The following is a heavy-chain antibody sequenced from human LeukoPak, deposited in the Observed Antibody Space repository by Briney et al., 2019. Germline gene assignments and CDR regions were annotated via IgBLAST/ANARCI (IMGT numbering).Heavy chain of an antibody. CDR1: GYTFTGYY. Sequence: ASVKVSCKASGYTFTGYYMHWVRQAPGQGLEWMGWINPNSGGTNYAQKFQGRVTMTRDTSTSTVYMELSSLRSEDTAVYYCARQGNWFDPWDQGTLVTVSS. CDR3: ARQGNWFDP. CDR2: INPNSGGT. J-gene: IGHJ5*02. V-gene: IGHV1-2*02.